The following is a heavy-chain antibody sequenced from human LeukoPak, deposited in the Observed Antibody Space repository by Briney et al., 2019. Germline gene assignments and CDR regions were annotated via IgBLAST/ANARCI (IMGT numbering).Heavy chain of an antibody. Sequence: GGSLRLSCAASGFTVSSNYMSWVRQAPGKGLEWVSVIYSGGSTYYADSVKGRFTISRDNSKNTLYLQMNSLRAEDTAVYYCARDGRTYYYDSSGYDYWGQGTLVTVSS. D-gene: IGHD3-22*01. CDR3: ARDGRTYYYDSSGYDY. J-gene: IGHJ4*02. V-gene: IGHV3-66*01. CDR1: GFTVSSNY. CDR2: IYSGGST.